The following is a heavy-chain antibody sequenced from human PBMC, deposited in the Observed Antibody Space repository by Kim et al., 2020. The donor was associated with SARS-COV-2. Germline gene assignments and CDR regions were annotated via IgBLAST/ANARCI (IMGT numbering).Heavy chain of an antibody. CDR1: GGSISSSSYY. D-gene: IGHD3-10*01. CDR3: ARDTMVRGVIYYGMDV. Sequence: SETLSLTCTVSGGSISSSSYYWGWIRQPPGKGLEWIGSIYYSGSTYYNPSLKSRVTISVDTSKNQFSLKLSSVTAADTAVYYCARDTMVRGVIYYGMDVWGQGTTVTVSS. J-gene: IGHJ6*02. CDR2: IYYSGST. V-gene: IGHV4-39*07.